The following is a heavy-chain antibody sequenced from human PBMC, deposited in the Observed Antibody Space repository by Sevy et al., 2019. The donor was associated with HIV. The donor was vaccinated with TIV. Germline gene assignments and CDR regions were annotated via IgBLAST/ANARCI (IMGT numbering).Heavy chain of an antibody. J-gene: IGHJ4*02. V-gene: IGHV3-30*18. CDR3: AKEVELPFFDY. CDR2: ISYDGSNK. D-gene: IGHD1-26*01. Sequence: GGSLRLSCAASGFTFSSYGMHWVRQTPGKGLEWVAVISYDGSNKYYADSVKGRFTISRDNSKNTLYLQMNSLRAEDTAVYYCAKEVELPFFDYWGQGTLVTVSS. CDR1: GFTFSSYG.